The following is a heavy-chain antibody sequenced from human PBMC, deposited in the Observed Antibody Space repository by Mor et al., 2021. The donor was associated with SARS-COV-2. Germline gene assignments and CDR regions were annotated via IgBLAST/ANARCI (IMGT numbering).Heavy chain of an antibody. Sequence: WVRQAPGQRLEWMGWINAGNGNTKYSQKFQGRVTITRDTSASTAYMELSSLRSEDTAVYYCARGLMVYAYWGQGTLVTVSS. CDR2: INAGNGNT. CDR3: ARGLMVYAY. V-gene: IGHV1-3*01. D-gene: IGHD2-8*01. J-gene: IGHJ4*02.